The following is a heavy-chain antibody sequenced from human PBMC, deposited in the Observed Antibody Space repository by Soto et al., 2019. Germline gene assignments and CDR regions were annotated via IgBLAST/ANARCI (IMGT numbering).Heavy chain of an antibody. Sequence: EVQLVESGGGLVQPGGSLRLSCAASGFTFRNYWMGWVCQTPDKGLEWVANIKPDGSDKYYVDSVKGRFTISRDNAKNSLFLHMNSLRAEDTAVYYCARENYFVYWGQGTLVTVSS. CDR2: IKPDGSDK. CDR3: ARENYFVY. J-gene: IGHJ4*02. CDR1: GFTFRNYW. V-gene: IGHV3-7*01.